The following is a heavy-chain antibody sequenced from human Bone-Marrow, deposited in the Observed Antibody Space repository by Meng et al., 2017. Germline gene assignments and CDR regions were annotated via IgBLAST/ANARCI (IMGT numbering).Heavy chain of an antibody. D-gene: IGHD5/OR15-5a*01. CDR2: MGDDGGAK. CDR1: GFSFSLHG. V-gene: IGHV3-33*01. Sequence: GESLKISCSTSGFSFSLHGMHWVRQAPGRGPEWVAIMGDDGGAKHYGDSVKGRFTISRDNSKNTLYLQMNSLGAEDTAIYYCAREGVSTRPEYWGQGTLVTVSS. CDR3: AREGVSTRPEY. J-gene: IGHJ4*02.